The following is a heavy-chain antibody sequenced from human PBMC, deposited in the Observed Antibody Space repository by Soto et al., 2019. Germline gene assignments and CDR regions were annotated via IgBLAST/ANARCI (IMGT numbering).Heavy chain of an antibody. CDR2: IKEDGSEK. J-gene: IGHJ4*02. D-gene: IGHD2-8*02. V-gene: IGHV3-7*01. Sequence: EVQLVESGGGLVQPGGSLRLSCAASGFTFSRYWMSWVRQAPEKGLEWVANIKEDGSEKYHVDSVKGRFTGSRDNAKNSLYLQMNSLRAEDTAVYYCARAEAYGTVDYWGQGTLVTISS. CDR1: GFTFSRYW. CDR3: ARAEAYGTVDY.